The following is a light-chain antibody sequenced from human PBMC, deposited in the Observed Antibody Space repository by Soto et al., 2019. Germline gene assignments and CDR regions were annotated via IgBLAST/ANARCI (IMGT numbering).Light chain of an antibody. Sequence: DIQMTQSPSTLSASIGDRVTITCRASQSISRWVAWYQQKPGEAPKVLIWDASSLQRGVPSRFSGSGSGTEFTLTISSLQPDDFATYYCQQYNDYSTWTFGQGTKGDI. V-gene: IGKV1-5*01. CDR2: DAS. CDR3: QQYNDYSTWT. J-gene: IGKJ1*01. CDR1: QSISRW.